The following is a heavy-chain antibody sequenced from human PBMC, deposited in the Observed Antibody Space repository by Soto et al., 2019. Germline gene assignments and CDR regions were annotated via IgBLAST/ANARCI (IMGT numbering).Heavy chain of an antibody. CDR3: ARRVDYVWGSYRYSPYFDY. J-gene: IGHJ4*02. CDR1: GGSISSYY. Sequence: SETLSLTCTVSGGSISSYYWSWIRQPPGKGLEWIGYIYYSGSTNYNPSLKGRVTISVDTSKNQFSLKLSSVTAADTALYYCARRVDYVWGSYRYSPYFDYWGQGTLVTVS. V-gene: IGHV4-59*08. CDR2: IYYSGST. D-gene: IGHD3-16*02.